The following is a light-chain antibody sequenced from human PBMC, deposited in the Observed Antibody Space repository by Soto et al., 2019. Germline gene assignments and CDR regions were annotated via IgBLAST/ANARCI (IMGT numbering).Light chain of an antibody. CDR1: QSVSSN. Sequence: EIVMTQSPATLSVSPGERATLSCRASQSVSSNFAWYQQKPGQAPRLLIYGASTRVTGIPARFSGSGSGTEFTLTISSLQSEDFAVYYCQQYNNWPPLTFGGGTKVEIK. V-gene: IGKV3-15*01. CDR3: QQYNNWPPLT. CDR2: GAS. J-gene: IGKJ4*01.